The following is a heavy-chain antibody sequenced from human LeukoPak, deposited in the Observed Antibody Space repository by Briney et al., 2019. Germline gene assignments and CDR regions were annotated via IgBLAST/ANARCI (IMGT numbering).Heavy chain of an antibody. D-gene: IGHD6-13*01. CDR1: GGSISSSSYY. J-gene: IGHJ3*02. Sequence: PSETLSLTCTVSGGSISSSSYYWGWIRQPPGKGLEWIGSIYYSGSTYYNPSLKSRVTISVDTSKNQFSLKVSSVSAADTAVYYCARVLHSNSWLPHAFDIWGQGTMVTVSS. CDR2: IYYSGST. CDR3: ARVLHSNSWLPHAFDI. V-gene: IGHV4-39*01.